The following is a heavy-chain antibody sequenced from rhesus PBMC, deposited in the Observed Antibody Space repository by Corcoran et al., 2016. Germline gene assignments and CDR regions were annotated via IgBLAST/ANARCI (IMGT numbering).Heavy chain of an antibody. CDR1: GFTFSSYG. CDR3: AKEPYSSWPNYFDY. D-gene: IGHD6-13*01. CDR2: IKSGGGST. J-gene: IGHJ4*01. Sequence: EVQLVETGGGLVQPGGSLKLSCAASGFTFSSYGMSWVRQAPGKGLEWVSAIKSGGGSTDDTDHGKGRVTIARDNSKNTLSLKMNSLRAEDTAVYYCAKEPYSSWPNYFDYWGQGVLVTVSS. V-gene: IGHV3S5*01.